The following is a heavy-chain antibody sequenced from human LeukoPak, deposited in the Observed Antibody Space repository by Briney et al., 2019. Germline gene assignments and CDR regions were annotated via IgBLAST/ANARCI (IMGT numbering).Heavy chain of an antibody. CDR2: ISYDGSNK. CDR3: AREEKTQLAPSDY. D-gene: IGHD6-6*01. V-gene: IGHV3-30*04. Sequence: GGSLRLSCAASGFTFSSYAMHWVRQARGKGLEWVAVISYDGSNKYYADSVKGRFTISRDNSNNTLYLQMNSLRAEDTAVYYCAREEKTQLAPSDYWGQGTLVTVSS. J-gene: IGHJ4*02. CDR1: GFTFSSYA.